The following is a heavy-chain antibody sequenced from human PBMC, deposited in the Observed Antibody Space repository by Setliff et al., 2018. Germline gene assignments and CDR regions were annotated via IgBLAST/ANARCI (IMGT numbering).Heavy chain of an antibody. J-gene: IGHJ4*02. V-gene: IGHV3-33*03. CDR3: VKASSDLSMAYFDL. D-gene: IGHD3-16*02. CDR2: IYHDGGNK. Sequence: SLRLSCAASGFTFSSYGMHWVRQAPGKGLEWVAVIYHDGGNKYYADSVKGRFTISRDSSKNTLYLQMSSLRSEDTAVYYCVKASSDLSMAYFDLWGQGTLVTVSS. CDR1: GFTFSSYG.